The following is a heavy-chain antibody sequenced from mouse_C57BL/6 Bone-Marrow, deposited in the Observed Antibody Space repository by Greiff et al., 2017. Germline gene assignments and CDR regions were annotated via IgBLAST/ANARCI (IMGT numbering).Heavy chain of an antibody. V-gene: IGHV1-18*01. CDR3: ASGYGSRYYFDY. D-gene: IGHD1-1*01. CDR1: GYTFTAYH. Sequence: VQLQQSGPVLVKPGASVKMSCKASGYTFTAYHMDWVKQSHGKSLEWIGDFNPYNGGTSYNQKFTGKATLPVDKSSSTAYMELRSLTAEDTAVYYCASGYGSRYYFDYWGTGTTLTVSS. CDR2: FNPYNGGT. J-gene: IGHJ2*01.